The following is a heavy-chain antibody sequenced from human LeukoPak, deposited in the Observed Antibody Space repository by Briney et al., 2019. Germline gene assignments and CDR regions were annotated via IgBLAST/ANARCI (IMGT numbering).Heavy chain of an antibody. V-gene: IGHV4-34*01. J-gene: IGHJ5*02. CDR1: GGSFSGYY. CDR3: ARGRSIAARQRNWFDP. CDR2: INHSGST. D-gene: IGHD6-6*01. Sequence: SETLSLTCAVYGGSFSGYYWSWIRQPPGKGLEWIGEINHSGSTNYNPSLKNRVTISVDTSKNQFSLKLSSVTAADTAVYYCARGRSIAARQRNWFDPWGQGTLVTVSS.